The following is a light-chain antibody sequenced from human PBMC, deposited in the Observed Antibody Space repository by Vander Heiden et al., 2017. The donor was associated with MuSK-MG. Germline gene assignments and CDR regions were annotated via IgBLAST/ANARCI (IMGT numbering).Light chain of an antibody. V-gene: IGLV1-36*01. J-gene: IGLJ3*02. Sequence: QSALTQEASVSGTVGQKVTLSCTGNSNNIGSYVVGWYQQISHGSPKTVMYADSLPSGIPDRFSGSKSGTTASLTISGLQPEDEGDYYCSTWDYSLSGHVFGGGTKLTVL. CDR3: STWDYSLSGHV. CDR2: ADS. CDR1: SNNIGSYV.